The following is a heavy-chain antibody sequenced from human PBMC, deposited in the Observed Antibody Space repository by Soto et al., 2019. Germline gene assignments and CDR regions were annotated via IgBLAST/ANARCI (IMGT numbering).Heavy chain of an antibody. CDR3: AKGPIIYGSGSYPRDDAFDI. V-gene: IGHV3-30*18. J-gene: IGHJ3*02. CDR2: ISYDGSNK. CDR1: GFTFSSYG. Sequence: GGSLRLSCAASGFTFSSYGMHWVRQAPGKGLEWVAVISYDGSNKYYADSVKGRFTISGDNSKNTLYLQMNSLRAEDTAVYYCAKGPIIYGSGSYPRDDAFDIWGQGTMVTVSS. D-gene: IGHD3-10*01.